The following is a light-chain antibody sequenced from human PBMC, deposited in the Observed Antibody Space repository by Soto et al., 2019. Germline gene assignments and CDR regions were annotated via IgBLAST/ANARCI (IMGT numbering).Light chain of an antibody. J-gene: IGKJ4*01. CDR2: AAS. Sequence: DIQMTQSPSSLSASVGDRVTITCRASQSISSYLNWYQQKPGKAPQLLIYAASSFQSGVPSRFSGSGSGTDFTLTISSLQPEDFATYYCQQSYSSPLTFGGGTKVEMK. CDR1: QSISSY. V-gene: IGKV1-39*01. CDR3: QQSYSSPLT.